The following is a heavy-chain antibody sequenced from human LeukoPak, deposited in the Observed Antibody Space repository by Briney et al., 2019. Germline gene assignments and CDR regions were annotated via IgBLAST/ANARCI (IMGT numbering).Heavy chain of an antibody. V-gene: IGHV3-23*01. D-gene: IGHD2/OR15-2a*01. CDR1: GFTFSSYA. CDR3: AKHMLSKSWFDP. J-gene: IGHJ5*02. Sequence: GGSLRLSCAASGFTFSSYAMSWVRQAPGKGLEWVSAISESGDGTFYADSVKGRFTISRDNSKNTLYLQMSSLRAEDTALYYCAKHMLSKSWFDPWGQGTLVTVSS. CDR2: ISESGDGT.